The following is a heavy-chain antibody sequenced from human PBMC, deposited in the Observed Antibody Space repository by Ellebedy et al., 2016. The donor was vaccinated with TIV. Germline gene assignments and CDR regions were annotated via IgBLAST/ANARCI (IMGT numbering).Heavy chain of an antibody. CDR3: AYGSGYSFDY. CDR2: ISGSGGTR. J-gene: IGHJ4*02. Sequence: PGGSLRLSCAASGFTFSSYAMNWVRQAPGKGLEWVSTISGSGGTRDYADSVKGRFTLSRDNSKNTLYLQMTSLRAEDTAVYYCAYGSGYSFDYWGQGTLVTVSS. D-gene: IGHD3-10*01. V-gene: IGHV3-23*01. CDR1: GFTFSSYA.